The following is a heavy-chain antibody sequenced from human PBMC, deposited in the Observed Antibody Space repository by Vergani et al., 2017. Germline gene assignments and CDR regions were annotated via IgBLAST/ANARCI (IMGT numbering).Heavy chain of an antibody. CDR3: ARDSGGYVWGSYEAWFDP. Sequence: QVQLQQWGAGLLKPSETLSLTCAVYGGSFSGYYWSWIRPPPGKGLEWIGEINHSGSTNYNPSLKSRVTISVDTSKTQFSLKLSSVTAADTAVYYCARDSGGYVWGSYEAWFDPWGQGTMVTVSS. V-gene: IGHV4-34*01. CDR1: GGSFSGYY. D-gene: IGHD3-16*01. CDR2: INHSGST. J-gene: IGHJ5*02.